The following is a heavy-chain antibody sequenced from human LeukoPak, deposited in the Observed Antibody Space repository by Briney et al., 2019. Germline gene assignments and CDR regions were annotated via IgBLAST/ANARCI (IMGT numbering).Heavy chain of an antibody. CDR2: IYYSGST. V-gene: IGHV4-39*01. CDR1: GDSISSSSYY. CDR3: ARLPRYDFWS. J-gene: IGHJ4*02. Sequence: SETLSLTCTVSGDSISSSSYYWGWIRQPPGKGLEWMGSIYYSGSTYHNPSLKSRVTVSVDTSKKQFSLKLRSVTAADTAVYYCARLPRYDFWSWGQGTLVTVSS. D-gene: IGHD3-3*01.